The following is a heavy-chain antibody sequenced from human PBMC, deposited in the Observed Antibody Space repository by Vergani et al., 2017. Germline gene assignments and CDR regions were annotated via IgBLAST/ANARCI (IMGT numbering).Heavy chain of an antibody. V-gene: IGHV1-2*02. CDR3: AREGFRVGATNAFDI. CDR2: INPNSGGK. CDR1: GYTFTGYY. D-gene: IGHD1-26*01. J-gene: IGHJ3*02. Sequence: QVQLVQSGAEVKKPGASVKVSCKASGYTFTGYYMHWVRQAPGQGLEWMGWINPNSGGKNYAQKFQGRVTMTRDTSISTAYMELSRLRSDDTAVYYCAREGFRVGATNAFDIWGQGTMVTVSS.